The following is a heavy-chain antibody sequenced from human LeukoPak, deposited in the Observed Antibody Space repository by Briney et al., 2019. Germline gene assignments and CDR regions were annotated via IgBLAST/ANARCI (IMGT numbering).Heavy chain of an antibody. CDR3: ARGGASSIPLDY. D-gene: IGHD1-26*01. Sequence: SETLSLTCTVSDGSISIYYWSWIRQPPGKGPEWIGHISNSGSTYYSPSLSSRVTISLDTSKNQFSLKLRSVTAADTAVYYCARGGASSIPLDYWGRGTLVTVSS. CDR1: DGSISIYY. J-gene: IGHJ4*02. V-gene: IGHV4-59*01. CDR2: ISNSGST.